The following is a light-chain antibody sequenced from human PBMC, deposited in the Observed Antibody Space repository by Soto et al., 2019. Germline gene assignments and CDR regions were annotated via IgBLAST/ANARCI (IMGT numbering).Light chain of an antibody. CDR3: QQVNRYPVT. J-gene: IGKJ4*01. V-gene: IGKV1-39*01. Sequence: DIQMTQSPSSLSASVGDRVTITCRASQSISSYLNWYQQKPGKAPKLLIYAASSLQSGVPSRFSVSGSGTDFTLTISSLQPEDFATYYCQQVNRYPVTFGGGTKVDIK. CDR2: AAS. CDR1: QSISSY.